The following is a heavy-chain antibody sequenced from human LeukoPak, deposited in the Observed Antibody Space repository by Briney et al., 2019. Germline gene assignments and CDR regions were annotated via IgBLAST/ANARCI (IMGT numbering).Heavy chain of an antibody. V-gene: IGHV3-30*04. Sequence: PGGSLRLSCAASGFTFSSYAMHWVRQAPGKGLEWVAVISYDGSNKYYADSVKGRFTISRDNSKNTLYLQMNSLRAEDTAVYYCARAPRPYCSGGSCYTFDYWGQGTLVTVSS. CDR2: ISYDGSNK. D-gene: IGHD2-15*01. CDR3: ARAPRPYCSGGSCYTFDY. J-gene: IGHJ4*02. CDR1: GFTFSSYA.